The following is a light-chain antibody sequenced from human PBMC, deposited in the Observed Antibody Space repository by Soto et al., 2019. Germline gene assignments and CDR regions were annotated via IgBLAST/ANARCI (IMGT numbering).Light chain of an antibody. CDR2: RNN. CDR3: AVWDDSLRGV. CDR1: SSNIGSNY. J-gene: IGLJ3*02. Sequence: QSVLTQPPSASGTPGQRVTISCSGSSSNIGSNYVYWYQQLPGTAPKLLIYRNNQRPSGVPDRFSGSKSGTSASLAISGLRSEDEADYYCAVWDDSLRGVFGGGTQLTVL. V-gene: IGLV1-47*01.